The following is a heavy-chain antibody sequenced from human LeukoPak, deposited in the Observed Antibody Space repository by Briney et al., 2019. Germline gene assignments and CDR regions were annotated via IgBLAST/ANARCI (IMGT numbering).Heavy chain of an antibody. V-gene: IGHV3-21*01. Sequence: GGSLRLSCAASGFTFSSYSMNWVRQAPGKGLEWVSSISSSSSYIYYADSVKGRFTISRDNAKDSLYLQMNSLRAEDTAVYYCARDLGYDYVWGSFDYWGQGTLVTVSS. CDR1: GFTFSSYS. CDR2: ISSSSSYI. J-gene: IGHJ4*02. CDR3: ARDLGYDYVWGSFDY. D-gene: IGHD3-16*01.